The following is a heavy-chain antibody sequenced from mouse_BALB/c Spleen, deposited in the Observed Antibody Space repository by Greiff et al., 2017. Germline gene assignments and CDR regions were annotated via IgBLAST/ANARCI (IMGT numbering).Heavy chain of an antibody. CDR1: GFTFSSFG. D-gene: IGHD2-2*01. Sequence: EVKLVESGGGLVQPGGSRKLSCAASGFTFSSFGMHWVRQAPEKGLEWVAYISSGSSTIYYADTVKGRFTISRDNPKNTLFLQMTSLRSEDTAMYYCARAIGYAWFAYWGQGTLVTVSA. J-gene: IGHJ3*01. V-gene: IGHV5-17*02. CDR2: ISSGSSTI. CDR3: ARAIGYAWFAY.